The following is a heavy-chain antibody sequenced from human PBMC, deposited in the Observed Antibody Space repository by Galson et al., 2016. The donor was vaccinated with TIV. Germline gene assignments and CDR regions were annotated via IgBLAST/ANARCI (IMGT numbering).Heavy chain of an antibody. CDR3: ALVVGVSPLDKDGYKCLWSHLPS. V-gene: IGHV1-69*06. Sequence: SVKVSCKASGGTFTSYAINWVRQAPGKGLEWMGVIIPAFGTVNFAQRFRGRAVMRADKPTHTAYMEWSSLTFEDTAMYFCALVVGVSPLDKDGYKCLWSHLPSWGQGTRVTVSS. J-gene: IGHJ4*02. D-gene: IGHD5-24*01. CDR1: GGTFTSYA. CDR2: IIPAFGTV.